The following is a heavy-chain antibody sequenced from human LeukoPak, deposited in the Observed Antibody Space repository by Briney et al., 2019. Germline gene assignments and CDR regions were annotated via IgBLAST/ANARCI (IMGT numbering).Heavy chain of an antibody. V-gene: IGHV4-38-2*01. J-gene: IGHJ4*02. CDR1: GYSISSGYY. CDR2: IYHSGST. D-gene: IGHD3-10*01. Sequence: PSETLSLTCAVSGYSISSGYYWGWIRQPPGRGLEWIGSIYHSGSTYYNPSLKSRVTISVDTSKNQFSLKLSTVTAADTAVYYCARPGSGSYLVYWGQGTLVTVSS. CDR3: ARPGSGSYLVY.